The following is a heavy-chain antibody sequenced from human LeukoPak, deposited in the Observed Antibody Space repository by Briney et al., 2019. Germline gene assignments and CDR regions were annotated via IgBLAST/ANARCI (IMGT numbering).Heavy chain of an antibody. CDR3: ANGAFHFDL. J-gene: IGHJ2*01. Sequence: GGSLRLSCGASGFTFSDAWMSWVRQAPGKGLVWVSRINSDGSSTSYADSVKGRFTISRDNAKNTLYLQMNSLRAEDTAVYYCANGAFHFDLWGRGTLVTVSS. CDR2: INSDGSST. D-gene: IGHD1-1*01. V-gene: IGHV3-74*01. CDR1: GFTFSDAW.